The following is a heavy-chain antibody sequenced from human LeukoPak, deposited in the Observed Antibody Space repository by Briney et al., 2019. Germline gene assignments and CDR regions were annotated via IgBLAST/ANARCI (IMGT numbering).Heavy chain of an antibody. D-gene: IGHD4-23*01. CDR1: GYNFASYW. V-gene: IGHV5-51*01. CDR3: ATRDYGGNSAYGMDV. J-gene: IGHJ6*02. CDR2: IYPADSDT. Sequence: GESLKISCKTSGYNFASYWIAWVRQVTGKGLEWMGLIYPADSDTRYSPSFQGQVTISADKSISTAYLQWSSLKASDTAMYYCATRDYGGNSAYGMDVWGQGTTVTVSS.